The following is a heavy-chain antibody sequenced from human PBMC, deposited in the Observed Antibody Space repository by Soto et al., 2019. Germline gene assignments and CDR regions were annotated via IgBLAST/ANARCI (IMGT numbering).Heavy chain of an antibody. D-gene: IGHD3-3*01. V-gene: IGHV1-18*01. Sequence: GASVKVSFKASGYTFTSYGISWVRQAPGQGLEWMGWISAYNGNTNYAQKLQGRVTMTTDTSTSTAYMELRSLRSDDTAMYYCASGHDFWSGSHFDYWGQGTLVTVSS. CDR1: GYTFTSYG. J-gene: IGHJ4*02. CDR2: ISAYNGNT. CDR3: ASGHDFWSGSHFDY.